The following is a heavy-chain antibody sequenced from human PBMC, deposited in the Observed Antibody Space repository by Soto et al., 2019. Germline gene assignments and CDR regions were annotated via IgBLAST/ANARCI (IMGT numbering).Heavy chain of an antibody. J-gene: IGHJ6*02. D-gene: IGHD6-13*01. CDR2: IVPLFRTT. Sequence: SVKVSCKPSGGTFSSYAISWVRQAPAQGREGMGGIVPLFRTTNYAQKFQGRVTITADTSTYTVYMELSGVRYGDTAVYYCARGGYSSTWSNLLDRSGLDVWGQGTTVTVSS. CDR1: GGTFSSYA. V-gene: IGHV1-69*06. CDR3: ARGGYSSTWSNLLDRSGLDV.